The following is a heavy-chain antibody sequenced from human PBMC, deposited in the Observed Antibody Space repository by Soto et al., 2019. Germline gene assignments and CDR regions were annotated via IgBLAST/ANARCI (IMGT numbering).Heavy chain of an antibody. J-gene: IGHJ1*01. CDR3: VGTGTTDDF. V-gene: IGHV4-30-4*01. D-gene: IGHD1-7*01. CDR2: IFYSGDT. CDR1: GASVNTGDYY. Sequence: VQLQGSGPGLLKPSQTLSLTCTVSGASVNTGDYYWSYIRQPPGKGLVWLGYIFYSGDTYYNPSLKSRATISLNTSRNQFSLTLTSVTDADTALYYCVGTGTTDDFWGQGTLVTLSS.